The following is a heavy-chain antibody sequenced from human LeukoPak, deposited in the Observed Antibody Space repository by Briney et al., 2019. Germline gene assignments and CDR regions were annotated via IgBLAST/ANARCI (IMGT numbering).Heavy chain of an antibody. V-gene: IGHV1-18*01. CDR1: GYTFTSYR. J-gene: IGHJ6*03. D-gene: IGHD3-10*01. CDR3: ARVFGGWFGELLNIYYYYYYMDV. Sequence: ASVTVSYKCSGYTFTSYRMSWVRQAPGQALEWLGWISAYKGNTNYARKLQGRVTMTTDTSTSTAYMELRSLRSDDTSVYYCARVFGGWFGELLNIYYYYYYMDVWGKGTTGTASS. CDR2: ISAYKGNT.